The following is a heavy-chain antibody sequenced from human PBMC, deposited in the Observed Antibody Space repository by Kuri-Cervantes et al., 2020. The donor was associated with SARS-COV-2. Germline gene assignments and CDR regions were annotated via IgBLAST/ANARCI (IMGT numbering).Heavy chain of an antibody. J-gene: IGHJ2*01. V-gene: IGHV3-7*01. CDR1: GFAFDGHW. CDR2: IKEDGSEK. CDR3: ARDGHYYDFWSAYQNADLNPETTPSYWYFDL. D-gene: IGHD3-3*01. Sequence: GGSLRLSCAASGFAFDGHWMNWVRQAPGKGLEWVANIKEDGSEKYYVDSAKGRFTISRDNANNSLYLLMNSLRAEDTAVYYCARDGHYYDFWSAYQNADLNPETTPSYWYFDLWGRGTLVTVSS.